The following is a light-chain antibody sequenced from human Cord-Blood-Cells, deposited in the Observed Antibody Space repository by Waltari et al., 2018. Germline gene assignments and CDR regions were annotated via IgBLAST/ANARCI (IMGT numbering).Light chain of an antibody. J-gene: IGKJ1*01. CDR2: DAS. V-gene: IGKV1-5*01. CDR3: QQYNSYWA. Sequence: DIQMTQSPSTLSASVGDRVTITCRASQSISSWFAWYQQKPGKAPKLLIYDASSLESGVPSRFSCSGSGTEFTLTISSLQPDDFATYYCQQYNSYWAFGQGTKVEIK. CDR1: QSISSW.